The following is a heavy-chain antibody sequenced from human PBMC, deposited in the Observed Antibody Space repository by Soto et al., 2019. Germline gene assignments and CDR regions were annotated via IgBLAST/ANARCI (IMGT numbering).Heavy chain of an antibody. D-gene: IGHD2-21*01. CDR3: AKELAYCGGDCYSGGYYFDY. CDR2: ISYDGSNK. J-gene: IGHJ4*02. Sequence: GGSLRLSCAASGFTFSSYGMHWVRQAPGKGLEWVAVISYDGSNKYYADSVKGRFTISRDNSKNTLYLQMNSLRAEDTAVYYCAKELAYCGGDCYSGGYYFDYWGQGTLVTVSS. V-gene: IGHV3-30*18. CDR1: GFTFSSYG.